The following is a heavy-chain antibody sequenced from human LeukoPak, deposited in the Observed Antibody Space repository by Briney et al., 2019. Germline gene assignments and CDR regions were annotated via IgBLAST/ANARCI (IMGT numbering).Heavy chain of an antibody. CDR3: AKDLGLSRVRAYMDV. CDR1: GFTFSSYA. V-gene: IGHV3-23*01. D-gene: IGHD3-10*01. Sequence: GGSLRLSCAASGFTFSSYAMSWVRQAPGKGLEWVSAISGSGGSTYYADSVKGRFTISRDNSKNTLYLQMNSLRAEDTAVYYCAKDLGLSRVRAYMDVRGKGTTVTVSS. J-gene: IGHJ6*03. CDR2: ISGSGGST.